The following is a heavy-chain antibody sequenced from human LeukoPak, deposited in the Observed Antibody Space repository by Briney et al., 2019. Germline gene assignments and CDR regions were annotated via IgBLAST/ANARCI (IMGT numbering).Heavy chain of an antibody. CDR3: ARVSGVVTPRLHYYYYMDV. V-gene: IGHV3-30*02. D-gene: IGHD4-23*01. CDR2: IRYDGSNK. CDR1: GFTFSSYG. Sequence: GGSLRLSCAASGFTFSSYGMHWVRQAPGKGLEWVAFIRYDGSNKYYADSVKGRFTISRDNSKNTLYLQMNSLRAEDTAVYYCARVSGVVTPRLHYYYYMDVWGKGTTVTISS. J-gene: IGHJ6*03.